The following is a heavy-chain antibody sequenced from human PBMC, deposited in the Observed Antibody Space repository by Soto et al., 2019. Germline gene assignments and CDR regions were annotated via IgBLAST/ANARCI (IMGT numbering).Heavy chain of an antibody. Sequence: SETLSLTWTVSCDSIRSYFWIWLRQPPGKGLEWIGYIYSSGTTNYNPSLSSRVTISIDTSNNQSSMNLNSVTAADTAVYYCERVYDFWTGFRGHCDFWGQGTLVSVS. D-gene: IGHD3-3*01. CDR1: CDSIRSYF. J-gene: IGHJ4*02. CDR2: IYSSGTT. V-gene: IGHV4-59*01. CDR3: ERVYDFWTGFRGHCDF.